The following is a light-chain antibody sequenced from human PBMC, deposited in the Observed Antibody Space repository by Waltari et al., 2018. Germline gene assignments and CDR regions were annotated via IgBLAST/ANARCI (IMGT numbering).Light chain of an antibody. CDR1: QSVINNY. CDR3: HLYGSART. Sequence: NVLTQSPGTLSLSPGQRATLSFRASQSVINNYLAWYQHPPGQAPRLLIYGTSSRATGIPDRFSGSGSGTDFTLTISRLEPEDSAVYFCHLYGSARTFGGGTKVEIK. CDR2: GTS. V-gene: IGKV3-20*01. J-gene: IGKJ4*01.